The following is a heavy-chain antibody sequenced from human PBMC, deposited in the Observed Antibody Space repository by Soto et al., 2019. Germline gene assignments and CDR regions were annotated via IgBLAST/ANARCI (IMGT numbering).Heavy chain of an antibody. J-gene: IGHJ5*02. CDR2: ISAYNGNT. CDR3: ARGVEFWSGLNNWFDP. Sequence: ASVKVSCKASGYTFTSYGISWVRQAPGQGLEWMGWISAYNGNTNYAQKLQGRVTMTTDTSTSTAYMELRSLRSDDTAVYYCARGVEFWSGLNNWFDPWGQGTLVNVSS. V-gene: IGHV1-18*01. CDR1: GYTFTSYG. D-gene: IGHD3-3*01.